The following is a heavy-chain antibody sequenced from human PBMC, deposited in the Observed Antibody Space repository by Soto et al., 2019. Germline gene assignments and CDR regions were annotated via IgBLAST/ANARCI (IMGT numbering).Heavy chain of an antibody. D-gene: IGHD5-12*01. Sequence: GGSLRLSCAASGFTFSSYSMNWVRQAPGKGLEWVSSISSSSSYIYYADSVKGRFTISRDNAKNSLYLQMNSLRAEDTAVYYCARDSGYSGYLQDLGSFDYWGQGTLVTVSS. V-gene: IGHV3-21*01. CDR2: ISSSSSYI. J-gene: IGHJ4*02. CDR3: ARDSGYSGYLQDLGSFDY. CDR1: GFTFSSYS.